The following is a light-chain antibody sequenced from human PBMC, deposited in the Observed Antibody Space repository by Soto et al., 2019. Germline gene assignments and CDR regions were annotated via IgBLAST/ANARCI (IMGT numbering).Light chain of an antibody. CDR1: SSDVGGYNY. CDR2: EVN. J-gene: IGLJ1*01. V-gene: IGLV2-14*01. CDR3: CSYVGASIYV. Sequence: QSALTQPASVSGSPGQSTTISCTGTSSDVGGYNYVSWYQQHPGKAPKLMIYEVNFRPSGVSNRFSGSTSGSTASLTISGLQTEDEADYYCCSYVGASIYVFGTGTKLTVL.